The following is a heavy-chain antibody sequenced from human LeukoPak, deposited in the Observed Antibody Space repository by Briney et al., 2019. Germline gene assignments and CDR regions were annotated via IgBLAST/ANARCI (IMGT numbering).Heavy chain of an antibody. CDR3: ARQGDSSGYWFGYFDY. D-gene: IGHD3-22*01. Sequence: PGQSLKISCKGPGYSFTSYWIGWVRQMPGKGLEWRGIIYPGDSDTRYSPSFQGQVTISADKSISTAYLQWSSLKASDTAMYYCARQGDSSGYWFGYFDYWGQGTLVTVSS. V-gene: IGHV5-51*01. J-gene: IGHJ4*02. CDR1: GYSFTSYW. CDR2: IYPGDSDT.